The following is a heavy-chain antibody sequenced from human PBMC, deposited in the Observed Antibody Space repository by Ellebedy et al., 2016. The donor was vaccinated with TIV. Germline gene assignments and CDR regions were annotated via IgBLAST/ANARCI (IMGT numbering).Heavy chain of an antibody. CDR2: INDDGSGT. CDR3: ATVFDY. J-gene: IGHJ4*02. Sequence: GGSLRLXXVASGYTFSGDWIHWVRQVQGKGLVWVSRINDDGSGTSYADSVKGRFTTSRDNAKNTAYLQMNSLREDDTGVYYCATVFDYWGQGTLVTVSS. CDR1: GYTFSGDW. V-gene: IGHV3-74*01.